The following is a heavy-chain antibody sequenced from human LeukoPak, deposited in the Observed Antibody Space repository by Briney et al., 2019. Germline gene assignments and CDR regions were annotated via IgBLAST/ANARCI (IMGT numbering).Heavy chain of an antibody. CDR3: AKDLSSSSPFGGMDV. CDR1: GFTFSTYS. CDR2: NSGSGGST. Sequence: GGSLRLSCAASGFTFSTYSMSWVRQAPGKGLEWVSANSGSGGSTHYADSVKGRFTISRDNPKNTLYLQMNSLRAEDTAVYYCAKDLSSSSPFGGMDVWGQGTTVTVSS. J-gene: IGHJ6*01. V-gene: IGHV3-23*01. D-gene: IGHD6-13*01.